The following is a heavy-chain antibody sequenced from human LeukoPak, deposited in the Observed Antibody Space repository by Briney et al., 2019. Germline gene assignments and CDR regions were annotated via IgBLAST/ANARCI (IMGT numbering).Heavy chain of an antibody. CDR1: GFTFSSYA. CDR2: ISYDGSNK. J-gene: IGHJ4*02. CDR3: ARVVGSSGWYDY. Sequence: PGRSLRLSCAASGFTFSSYAMHWVRQAPGKGLEWVAVISYDGSNKYYADSVKGRFTISRDNSKSTLYLQMNSLRAEDTAVYYCARVVGSSGWYDYWGQGTLVTVSS. V-gene: IGHV3-30*04. D-gene: IGHD6-19*01.